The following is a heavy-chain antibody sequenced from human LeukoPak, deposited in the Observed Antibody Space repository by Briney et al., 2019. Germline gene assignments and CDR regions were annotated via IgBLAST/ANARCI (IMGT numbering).Heavy chain of an antibody. CDR3: ARDRTEVVAATFLGLDYYYYGMDV. D-gene: IGHD2-15*01. J-gene: IGHJ6*02. CDR1: GFTFSSYS. V-gene: IGHV3-21*01. Sequence: GGSLRLSCAASGFTFSSYSMNWVRQAPGKGLEWVSSISSSSSYIYYADSVKGRFTISRDNAKNSLYLQMNSLRAEDTAVYYCARDRTEVVAATFLGLDYYYYGMDVWGQGTTVTVSS. CDR2: ISSSSSYI.